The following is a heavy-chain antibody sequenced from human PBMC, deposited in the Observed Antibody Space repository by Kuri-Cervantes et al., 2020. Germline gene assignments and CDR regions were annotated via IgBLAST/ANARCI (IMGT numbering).Heavy chain of an antibody. J-gene: IGHJ3*02. Sequence: GGSLRLSCAPSGFTFSDYYISWIRQAPGKGLEWVSYISSSGSNIYYADSVKGRFTISRDSAKNSLYLQMNSLRAEDTAVYYCARIGRNDAFDIWGQGTMVTVSS. CDR1: GFTFSDYY. V-gene: IGHV3-11*01. CDR2: ISSSGSNI. CDR3: ARIGRNDAFDI.